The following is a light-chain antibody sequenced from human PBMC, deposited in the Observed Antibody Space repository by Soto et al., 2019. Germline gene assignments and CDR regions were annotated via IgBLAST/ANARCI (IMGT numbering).Light chain of an antibody. CDR2: EGS. CDR3: CSDAGSSTSWV. J-gene: IGLJ3*02. Sequence: QSVLTQPASVSGSPGQSITISCTGTISDVGSYDLVSWYQQHPGKAPKLMIYEGSKRPSGVSSRFSGSKSGNTASLTISGLQAEDEADYYCCSDAGSSTSWVFGGGTKVTVL. CDR1: ISDVGSYDL. V-gene: IGLV2-23*01.